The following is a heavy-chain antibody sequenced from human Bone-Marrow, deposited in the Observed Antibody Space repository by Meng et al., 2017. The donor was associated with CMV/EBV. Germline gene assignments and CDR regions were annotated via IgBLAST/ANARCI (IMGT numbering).Heavy chain of an antibody. CDR2: TYFRSKWYD. Sequence: LRLSFVISGDSVSANSAVWNWIRQSPSRGLEWLGRTYFRSKWYDYYAVSVKSRIAINPDTSKNQFSLQLNSVTPEDTAVYYCARPGYCSGGSCPTGPYYYYGMDVWGQGTTVTVSS. CDR3: ARPGYCSGGSCPTGPYYYYGMDV. J-gene: IGHJ6*02. CDR1: GDSVSANSAV. D-gene: IGHD2-15*01. V-gene: IGHV6-1*01.